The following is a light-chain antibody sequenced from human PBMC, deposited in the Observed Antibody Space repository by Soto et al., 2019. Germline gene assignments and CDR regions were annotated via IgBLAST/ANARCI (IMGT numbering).Light chain of an antibody. Sequence: EIVLTQSPATLSLSPGERATLSCRASQSVSSYLAWYQQNTGQAPSLLIYAASTRATGIPERLSGSGYGTEFTLTISSMKYEDFAMYYCLQYTKSTKTFGQGTKVDIK. CDR3: LQYTKSTKT. V-gene: IGKV3D-15*01. CDR1: QSVSSY. CDR2: AAS. J-gene: IGKJ1*01.